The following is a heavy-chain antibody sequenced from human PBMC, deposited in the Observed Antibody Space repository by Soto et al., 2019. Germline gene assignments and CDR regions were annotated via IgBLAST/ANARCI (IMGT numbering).Heavy chain of an antibody. CDR1: GFTFRSYS. CDR2: ISSSSSYV. CDR3: AREAGGFDP. V-gene: IGHV3-21*01. Sequence: GGSLRLSCAASGFTFRSYSMHWVRQAPGKGLKWVSSISSSSSYVYYADSVKGRFNISRDNAKNSLYLQMNSLRAEDTAVYYCAREAGGFDPWGQGTLVTVSS. D-gene: IGHD6-13*01. J-gene: IGHJ5*02.